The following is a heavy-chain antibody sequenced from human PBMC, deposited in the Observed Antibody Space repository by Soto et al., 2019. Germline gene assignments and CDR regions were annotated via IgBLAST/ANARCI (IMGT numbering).Heavy chain of an antibody. V-gene: IGHV1-2*02. CDR2: INANSGDT. Sequence: GXSVKVSCKASGYPFIGHYMHWIRQAPGQGPEWLGWINANSGDTDRAPKFQDRLTMTRDTSISTAYMELSRLRSDDTAVYYCARAGAPDGTSPPFNHCGQRTLVTVSS. CDR3: ARAGAPDGTSPPFNH. CDR1: GYPFIGHY. J-gene: IGHJ4*02. D-gene: IGHD1-1*01.